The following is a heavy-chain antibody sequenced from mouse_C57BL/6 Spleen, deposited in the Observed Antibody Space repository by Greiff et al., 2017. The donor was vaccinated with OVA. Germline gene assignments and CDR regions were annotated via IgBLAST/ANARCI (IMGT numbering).Heavy chain of an antibody. CDR2: LSYSGST. Sequence: EVQLQESGPGMVKPSQSLSLTCTVTGYSITSGYDWHWIRHFPGNKLEWMGYLSYSGSTNYNPSLKSRISITPDTSKNQFFLKLNSVTTDDTATYYCAREGVTGTFDYWGQGTTLTVSS. D-gene: IGHD4-1*01. V-gene: IGHV3-1*01. CDR1: GYSITSGYD. CDR3: AREGVTGTFDY. J-gene: IGHJ2*01.